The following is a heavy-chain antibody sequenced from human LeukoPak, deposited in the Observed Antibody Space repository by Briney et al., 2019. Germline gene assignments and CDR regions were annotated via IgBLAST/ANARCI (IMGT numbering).Heavy chain of an antibody. CDR3: AREEDVRGLPDY. CDR2: LYTNDNT. J-gene: IGHJ4*02. CDR1: GGSIRGYY. D-gene: IGHD2-15*01. V-gene: IGHV4-4*07. Sequence: PSETLSLTYTVTGGSIRGYYWSWIRRPAGKGREWIGRLYTNDNTYYNPYLKSRVTMSVDMSNYQVSLTLSSVTAADTAVYYCAREEDVRGLPDYWGQGTLVTVSS.